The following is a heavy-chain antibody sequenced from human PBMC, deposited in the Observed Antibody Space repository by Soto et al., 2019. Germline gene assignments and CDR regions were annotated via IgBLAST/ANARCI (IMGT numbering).Heavy chain of an antibody. D-gene: IGHD4-17*01. Sequence: GGSLRLSCAASGFTFSSYSMNWVRQAPGKGLEWVSYISSSSSTIYYADSVKGRFTISRDNAKNSLYLQMNSLRAEDTAVYYCARDAPYDYGDYAPDYWGQGTLVTVSS. CDR1: GFTFSSYS. CDR3: ARDAPYDYGDYAPDY. J-gene: IGHJ4*02. V-gene: IGHV3-48*01. CDR2: ISSSSSTI.